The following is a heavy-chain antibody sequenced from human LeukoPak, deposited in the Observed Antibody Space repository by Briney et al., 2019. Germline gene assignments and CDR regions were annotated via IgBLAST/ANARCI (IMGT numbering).Heavy chain of an antibody. CDR1: GFTFSSYW. Sequence: GGSLRLSCAASGFTFSSYWISWVRQAPGKGLEWVANIKQDGSEKYYVDSVKGRFTISRDNAKNSLYLQMNSLRAEDTAVYYCARVAAAGLLYYYYYYMDVWGKGTTVTVSS. J-gene: IGHJ6*03. CDR3: ARVAAAGLLYYYYYYMDV. CDR2: IKQDGSEK. D-gene: IGHD6-13*01. V-gene: IGHV3-7*01.